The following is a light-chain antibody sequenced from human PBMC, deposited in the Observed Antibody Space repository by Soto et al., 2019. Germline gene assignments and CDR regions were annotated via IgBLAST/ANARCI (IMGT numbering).Light chain of an antibody. CDR1: QSVSSSY. J-gene: IGKJ1*01. Sequence: EIVLTQSPGTLSLSPGERATLSCRASQSVSSSYLAWYQQKPGQAPRLLIYGASSRATGIPDRFSGSGSGTDFTLTISRQEPEDCAVYYCQQYGSSPLTFGQGTKVEIK. V-gene: IGKV3-20*01. CDR2: GAS. CDR3: QQYGSSPLT.